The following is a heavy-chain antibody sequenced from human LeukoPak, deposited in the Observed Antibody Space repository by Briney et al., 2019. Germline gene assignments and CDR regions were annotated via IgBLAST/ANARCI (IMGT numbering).Heavy chain of an antibody. Sequence: GGSLRLSCAASGFTFSSYWMSWVRQAPGKGLEWVSYISSSSSTIYYADSVKGRFTISRDNAKNSLYLQMNSLRAEDTAVYYCARNIAAAGKYSSGYFDAFDIWGQGTMVTVSS. CDR1: GFTFSSYW. V-gene: IGHV3-48*04. J-gene: IGHJ3*02. D-gene: IGHD3-22*01. CDR3: ARNIAAAGKYSSGYFDAFDI. CDR2: ISSSSSTI.